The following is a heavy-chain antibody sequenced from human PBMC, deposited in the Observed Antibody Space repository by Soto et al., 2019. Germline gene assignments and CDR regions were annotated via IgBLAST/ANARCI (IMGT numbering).Heavy chain of an antibody. CDR2: IYYSGRT. Sequence: SETLSLTCTVSGGSISSYYWSWIRQPPGKGLEWIGYIYYSGRTNYNTSLKSRVTISVDTSKNQFSLKLSSVTAADTAVYYSARAAGYGSNSGTTNCFDPWGQGTLVTVSS. CDR3: ARAAGYGSNSGTTNCFDP. J-gene: IGHJ5*02. CDR1: GGSISSYY. D-gene: IGHD3-10*01. V-gene: IGHV4-59*01.